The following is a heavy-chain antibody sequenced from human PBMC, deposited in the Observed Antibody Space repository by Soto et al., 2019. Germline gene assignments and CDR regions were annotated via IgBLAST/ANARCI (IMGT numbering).Heavy chain of an antibody. V-gene: IGHV5-51*01. CDR1: GYSFTSYW. Sequence: GESLKISCKGSGYSFTSYWIGWVRQVPGKGLEWMGIIYPGDSDTRYSPSFQGQVTISADKSISTAYLQWSSLKASDTAMYYCARRCTNGVCYQGSDGDWFDPWGQGTLVTVSS. D-gene: IGHD2-8*01. CDR3: ARRCTNGVCYQGSDGDWFDP. J-gene: IGHJ5*02. CDR2: IYPGDSDT.